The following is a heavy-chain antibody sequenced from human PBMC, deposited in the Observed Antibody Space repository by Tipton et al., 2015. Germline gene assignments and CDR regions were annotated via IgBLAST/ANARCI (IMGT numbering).Heavy chain of an antibody. J-gene: IGHJ6*02. D-gene: IGHD5-24*01. CDR1: GGSVSSGTYY. V-gene: IGHV4-61*01. CDR3: ARDLEHGMDV. CDR2: ISYSGTT. Sequence: TLSLTCTVSGGSVSSGTYYWSWIRQPPGKGLEWIGYISYSGTTNYNPSLKSRVTISVDTSKNQFFLRVTSVTAADTAVYYCARDLEHGMDVWGQGTTVTVSS.